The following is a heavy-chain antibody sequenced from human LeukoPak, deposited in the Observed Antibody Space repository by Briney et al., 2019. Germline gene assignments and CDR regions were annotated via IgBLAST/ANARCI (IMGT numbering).Heavy chain of an antibody. CDR1: GFTFSSYA. Sequence: GGSLRLSCAASGFTFSSYAMSWVRQAPGKGLEWVSAISGSGGSTYYADSVKGRFTISRDNSKNTLYLQINSLRAEDTAIYYCAKDLSYYDSSGYYWGQGTLVTVSS. CDR2: ISGSGGST. J-gene: IGHJ4*02. V-gene: IGHV3-23*01. CDR3: AKDLSYYDSSGYY. D-gene: IGHD3-22*01.